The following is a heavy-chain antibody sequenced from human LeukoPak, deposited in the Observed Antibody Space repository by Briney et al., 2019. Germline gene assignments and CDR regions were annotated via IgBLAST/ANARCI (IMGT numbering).Heavy chain of an antibody. J-gene: IGHJ4*02. D-gene: IGHD3-22*01. Sequence: QAGGSLRLSCAASGFTFSDYYMSWVRQAPGKGLEWVSVIYSGGSTYYADSVKGRFTISRDNSKNTLYLQMNSLRAEDTAVYYSSGYMDYWGQGTLVTVSS. CDR2: IYSGGST. CDR1: GFTFSDYY. V-gene: IGHV3-53*01. CDR3: SGYMDY.